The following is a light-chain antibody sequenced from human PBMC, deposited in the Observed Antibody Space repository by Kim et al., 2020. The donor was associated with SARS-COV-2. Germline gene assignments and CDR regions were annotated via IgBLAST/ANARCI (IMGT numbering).Light chain of an antibody. V-gene: IGLV7-46*01. CDR2: DTG. CDR3: LLSYSDSRV. CDR1: HGPVTSVHF. Sequence: PGGTVTLPCDPSHGPVTSVHFPYWFQQKPGQAPTTLIFDTGNRHSWTPARFSGSLLGGKAALTLSAARPEDEADYYCLLSYSDSRVFGGGTQLTVL. J-gene: IGLJ2*01.